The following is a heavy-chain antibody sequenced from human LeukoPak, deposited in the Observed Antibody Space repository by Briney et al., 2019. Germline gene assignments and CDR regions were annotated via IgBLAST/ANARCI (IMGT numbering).Heavy chain of an antibody. D-gene: IGHD6-19*01. CDR2: IYYSGST. CDR3: ARVVQWLVREDAFDI. Sequence: PSETLSLTCTVSGGSISSYYWSWIRQPPGKGLEWIGYIYYSGSTNYNPSLKSRVTISVDTSKNQFSLKLSSVTAADTAVYYCARVVQWLVREDAFDIWGQGTMVTVSS. J-gene: IGHJ3*02. V-gene: IGHV4-59*01. CDR1: GGSISSYY.